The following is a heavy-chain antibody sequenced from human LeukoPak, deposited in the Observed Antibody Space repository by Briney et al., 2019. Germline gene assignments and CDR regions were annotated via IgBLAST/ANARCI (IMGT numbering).Heavy chain of an antibody. CDR2: IYYSGST. Sequence: SETLSLTCTVSGGSISTYFWTWIRQPRGKGLEWIGYIYYSGSTNYNPSLKSRVTISVDTSKNQFSLNLTSVTAADTAVYYCAAGYRYYDYWGQGILVTVSS. D-gene: IGHD5-18*01. J-gene: IGHJ4*02. CDR1: GGSISTYF. V-gene: IGHV4-59*01. CDR3: AAGYRYYDY.